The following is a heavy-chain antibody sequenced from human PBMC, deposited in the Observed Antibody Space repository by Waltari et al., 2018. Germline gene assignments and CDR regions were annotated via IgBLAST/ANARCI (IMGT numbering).Heavy chain of an antibody. CDR2: ISSSSSTI. CDR1: GFTFSSYS. V-gene: IGHV3-48*04. Sequence: EVQLVESGGGLVQPGGSLRLSCAASGFTFSSYSMNWVRQAPGKGLEWVSYISSSSSTIYYADSVKGRFTISRDNAKNSLYLQMNSLRAEDTAVYYCARALLPPHSRGSDYWGQGTLVTVSS. J-gene: IGHJ4*02. CDR3: ARALLPPHSRGSDY. D-gene: IGHD2-21*01.